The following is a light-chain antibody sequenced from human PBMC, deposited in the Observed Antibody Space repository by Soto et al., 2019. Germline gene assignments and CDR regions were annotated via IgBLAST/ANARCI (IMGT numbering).Light chain of an antibody. CDR2: DGS. CDR3: QQYGT. V-gene: IGKV3-20*01. J-gene: IGKJ4*01. CDR1: QSVSSSS. Sequence: EIVLTQSPGTLSLSPGERATLSCRASQSVSSSSLAWYQQKPGQTPRLVIYDGSSRATGIPDKFSGSGSGTDFTLTISRLEPEDFAVYYCQQYGTFGGGTKVEIK.